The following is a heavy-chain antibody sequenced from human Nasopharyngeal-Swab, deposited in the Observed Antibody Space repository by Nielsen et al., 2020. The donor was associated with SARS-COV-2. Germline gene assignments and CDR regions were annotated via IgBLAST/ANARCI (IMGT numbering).Heavy chain of an antibody. Sequence: ASVKVSCKASGYTFTSYAMNWVRQAPGQGLEWMGWINTNTGNLTYAQGFTGRFVFSLDTSVSTAYLQISSLKAEDTAVYYCARDGLSLQYSSGWYGWFDPWGQGTLVTVSS. J-gene: IGHJ5*02. CDR3: ARDGLSLQYSSGWYGWFDP. D-gene: IGHD6-19*01. V-gene: IGHV7-4-1*02. CDR1: GYTFTSYA. CDR2: INTNTGNL.